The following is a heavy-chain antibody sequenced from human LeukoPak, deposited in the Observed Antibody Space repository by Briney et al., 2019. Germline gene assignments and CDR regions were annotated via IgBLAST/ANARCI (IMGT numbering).Heavy chain of an antibody. V-gene: IGHV4-39*07. D-gene: IGHD1-26*01. J-gene: IGHJ4*02. CDR1: GGSISSSSYY. Sequence: PSETLSLTCTVSGGSISSSSYYWGWIRQPPGKGLEWIGSIYYSGSTYYNPPLKSRVTISVDTSKNQFSLKLSSVTAADTAVYYCARVRGGIVGATRGIIDYWGQGTLVTVSS. CDR2: IYYSGST. CDR3: ARVRGGIVGATRGIIDY.